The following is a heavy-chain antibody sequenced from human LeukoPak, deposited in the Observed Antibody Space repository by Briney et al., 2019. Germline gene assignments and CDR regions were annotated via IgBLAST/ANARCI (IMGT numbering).Heavy chain of an antibody. CDR1: GFTFSSYA. CDR3: AKDREGSGYPGAFDI. D-gene: IGHD3-22*01. J-gene: IGHJ3*02. Sequence: GASLRLSCAASGFTFSSYAMSWVRQAPGKGLEWVSAISGSGGSTYHADSVKGRFTISRDNSKNTLYLQMNSLRAEDTAVYYCAKDREGSGYPGAFDIWGQGTMVTVSS. CDR2: ISGSGGST. V-gene: IGHV3-23*01.